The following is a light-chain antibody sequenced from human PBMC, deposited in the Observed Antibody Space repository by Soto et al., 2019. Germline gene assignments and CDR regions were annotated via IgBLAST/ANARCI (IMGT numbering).Light chain of an antibody. CDR3: QQYGTSEII. Sequence: IVLTQTPGTLSLSPGERATPSCRASQSLTNSFIAWYQQRPGQAPRLLIYDTSSRASGIPDRFSGSGSGTDFTLTISRLETEDFAVFYCQQYGTSEIIFGQGRRLEI. CDR1: QSLTNSF. CDR2: DTS. V-gene: IGKV3-20*01. J-gene: IGKJ5*01.